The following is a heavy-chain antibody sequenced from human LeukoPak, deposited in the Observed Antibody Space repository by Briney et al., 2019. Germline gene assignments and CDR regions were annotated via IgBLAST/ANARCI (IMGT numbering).Heavy chain of an antibody. V-gene: IGHV3-30*18. CDR2: ISYDGSNK. J-gene: IGHJ4*02. Sequence: GRSLRLSCAASGFTFSSYGMHWVRQAPGKGLEWVAVISYDGSNKYYADSVKGRFTISRDNSKNTLYLQMNSLRAEDTAVYYCAKDPLVAGPLDYWGQGTLVTVSS. CDR3: AKDPLVAGPLDY. D-gene: IGHD6-19*01. CDR1: GFTFSSYG.